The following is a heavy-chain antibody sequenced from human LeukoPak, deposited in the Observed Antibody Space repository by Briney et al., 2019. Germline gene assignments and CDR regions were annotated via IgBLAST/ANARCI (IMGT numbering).Heavy chain of an antibody. V-gene: IGHV1-8*01. Sequence: ASVKVSCKASGYTFTSYDINWVRQATGQGLEWMGWMNPNSGNTGYAQKFQGRVTMTRNTSISTAYMELSSLRSEDTAVCYCARGKIGSSGWFPFVYWGQGTLVTVSS. CDR1: GYTFTSYD. CDR2: MNPNSGNT. D-gene: IGHD6-19*01. CDR3: ARGKIGSSGWFPFVY. J-gene: IGHJ4*02.